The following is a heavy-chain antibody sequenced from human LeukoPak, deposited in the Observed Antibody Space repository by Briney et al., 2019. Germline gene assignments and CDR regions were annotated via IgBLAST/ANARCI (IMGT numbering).Heavy chain of an antibody. Sequence: GGSLKLSCAASGFTFSGSAMHWVRQASGKGLEWVGRIRSKANSYATAYAASVKGRFTISRDDSKNTAYLQMNSLKTEDTAVCYCTRRGGNAGFDFDYWGQGTLVTVSS. J-gene: IGHJ4*02. V-gene: IGHV3-73*01. CDR1: GFTFSGSA. D-gene: IGHD2-15*01. CDR2: IRSKANSYAT. CDR3: TRRGGNAGFDFDY.